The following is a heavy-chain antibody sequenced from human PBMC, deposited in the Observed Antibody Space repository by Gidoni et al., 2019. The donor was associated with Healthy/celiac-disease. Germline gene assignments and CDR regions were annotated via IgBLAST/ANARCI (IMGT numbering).Heavy chain of an antibody. V-gene: IGHV4-30-2*01. CDR3: ARAGWLLPLIDY. CDR2: IYHSGST. J-gene: IGHJ4*02. CDR1: GCSISSGGYS. Sequence: QLQLQESGSGLVKPSQTLSLTCTVSGCSISSGGYSWSWIRQPPGKGLEWIGYIYHSGSTYYNPSLKSRVTISVDRSKNQFSLKLSSVTAADTAVYYCARAGWLLPLIDYWGQGTLVTVSS. D-gene: IGHD3-22*01.